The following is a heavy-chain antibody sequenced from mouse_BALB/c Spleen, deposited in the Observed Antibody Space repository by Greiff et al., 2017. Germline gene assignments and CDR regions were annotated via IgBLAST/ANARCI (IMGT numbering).Heavy chain of an antibody. J-gene: IGHJ4*01. CDR2: ISSGGST. CDR3: ARGQDYGRGAMDY. CDR1: GFTFSSYA. V-gene: IGHV5-6-5*01. D-gene: IGHD1-1*01. Sequence: EVQGVESGGGLVKPGGSLKLSCAASGFTFSSYAMSWVRQTPEKRLEWVASISSGGSTYYPDSVKGRFTISRDNAGNILYLQMSSLRSEDTAMYYCARGQDYGRGAMDYWGQGTSVTVSS.